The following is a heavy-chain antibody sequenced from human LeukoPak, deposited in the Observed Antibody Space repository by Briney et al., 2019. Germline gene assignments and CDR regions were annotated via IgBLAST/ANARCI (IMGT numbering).Heavy chain of an antibody. CDR1: GFTSTNYA. D-gene: IGHD5-12*01. CDR2: LIGSSGST. J-gene: IGHJ4*02. V-gene: IGHV3-23*01. CDR3: AKGAYDYIEIGYFDS. Sequence: GGSLRLSCAASGFTSTNYAMNWVRQAPGKGLEWVSVLIGSSGSTDYADSVKGRFTISRDNSKNTLFLQINSLRAEDTAIYYCAKGAYDYIEIGYFDSWGQGTLVTVSS.